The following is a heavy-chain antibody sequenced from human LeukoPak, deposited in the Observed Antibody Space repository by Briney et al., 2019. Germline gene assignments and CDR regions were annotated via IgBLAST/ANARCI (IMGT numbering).Heavy chain of an antibody. D-gene: IGHD3-3*01. CDR2: IYPDGST. CDR1: GLTVTDNY. Sequence: PGGSLRLSCAVSGLTVTDNYMSWVPQAPGKGLEWVSVIYPDGSTYHPDYVKGRFTISRDNSKSTLYLQLNSLRAEDTAKYSCARDPYNTILYRLAHWGQGTLVTVSS. J-gene: IGHJ4*02. V-gene: IGHV3-53*01. CDR3: ARDPYNTILYRLAH.